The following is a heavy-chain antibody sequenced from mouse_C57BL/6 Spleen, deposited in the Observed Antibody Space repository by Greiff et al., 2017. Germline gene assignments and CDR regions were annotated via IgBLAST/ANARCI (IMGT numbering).Heavy chain of an antibody. CDR3: ARGRAKAAQVWFAY. CDR2: ISYDGSN. CDR1: GYSITSGYY. D-gene: IGHD3-2*02. V-gene: IGHV3-6*01. Sequence: DVKLQESGPGLVKPSQSLSLTCSVTGYSITSGYYWNWIRQFPGNKLEWMGFISYDGSNNYNPSLKNRISITRDTSKNQFFLKLNSVTTEDTATYYCARGRAKAAQVWFAYWGQGTLVTVSA. J-gene: IGHJ3*01.